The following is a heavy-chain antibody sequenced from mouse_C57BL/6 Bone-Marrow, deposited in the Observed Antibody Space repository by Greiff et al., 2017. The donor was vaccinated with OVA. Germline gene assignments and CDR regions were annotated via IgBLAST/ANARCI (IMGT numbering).Heavy chain of an antibody. Sequence: QVQLKQPGAELVMPGASVKLSCKASGYTFTSYWMHWVKQRPGQGLEWIGEIDPSDSYTNYNQKFKGKSTLTVDKSPSTAYMQLSSLTSEDSAVYYCARENYSNLFAYWGQGTLVTVSA. CDR3: ARENYSNLFAY. CDR1: GYTFTSYW. D-gene: IGHD2-5*01. CDR2: IDPSDSYT. J-gene: IGHJ3*01. V-gene: IGHV1-69*01.